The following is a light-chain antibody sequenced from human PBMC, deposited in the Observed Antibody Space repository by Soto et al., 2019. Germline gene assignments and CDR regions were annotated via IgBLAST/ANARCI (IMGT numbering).Light chain of an antibody. CDR1: SSDVGSYNL. CDR3: CSYAGSSTFYV. V-gene: IGLV2-23*02. J-gene: IGLJ1*01. Sequence: ALTPPASVSESPGQSITISCTGTSSDVGSYNLVSWYQQHPGEAPKLMIYEVSKRPSGVSNRFSGSKSGNTASLTISGLQAEDEADYYCCSYAGSSTFYVFGTGTKVTVL. CDR2: EVS.